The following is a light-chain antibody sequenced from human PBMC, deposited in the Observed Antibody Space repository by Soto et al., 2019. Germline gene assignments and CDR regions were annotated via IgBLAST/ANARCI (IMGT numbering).Light chain of an antibody. V-gene: IGKV1-8*01. Sequence: AIRMTQSPSSFSASTGDRVTITCRASQGISRYLAWYQQKPGKAPKLLIYAASTLQGGVPSLFSGSGSGTDFTLTISCLQSEDFATYYCQQYYSYPLTFGPGTKVDIK. J-gene: IGKJ3*01. CDR1: QGISRY. CDR2: AAS. CDR3: QQYYSYPLT.